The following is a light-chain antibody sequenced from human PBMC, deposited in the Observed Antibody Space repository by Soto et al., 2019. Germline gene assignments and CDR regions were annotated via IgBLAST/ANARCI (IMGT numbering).Light chain of an antibody. CDR2: GAS. CDR1: QSISDT. V-gene: IGKV3-11*01. J-gene: IGKJ5*01. Sequence: EIVLTQSPGTLSLSPGERTPLSCRASQSISDTLAWYQQKPGQAPRLLIHGASTRAPGFPARFSGSGSGTDFTLTISSLEPEDFAVYYCQQRSNWPSITFGQGTRLEI. CDR3: QQRSNWPSIT.